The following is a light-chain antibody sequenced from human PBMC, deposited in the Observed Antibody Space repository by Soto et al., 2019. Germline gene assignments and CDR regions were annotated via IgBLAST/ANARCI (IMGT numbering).Light chain of an antibody. CDR3: CPYAGSYTWV. CDR1: SSDVGGYNY. V-gene: IGLV2-11*01. CDR2: DVS. Sequence: QSALTQPRSVSGSPGQSVTISCTGTSSDVGGYNYVSWYQQHPGKAPKLMIYDVSKRPSGVPDRFSGSKSGNTASLTISGLQAEDEADYYCCPYAGSYTWVFDGGTKLTVL. J-gene: IGLJ3*02.